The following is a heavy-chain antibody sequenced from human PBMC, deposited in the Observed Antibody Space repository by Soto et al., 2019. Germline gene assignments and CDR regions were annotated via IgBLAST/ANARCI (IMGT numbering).Heavy chain of an antibody. V-gene: IGHV4-59*01. Sequence: SETLSLTCTVSGGSMMRGYWIWIPQPPGKGLECMGYISHSGNTNYNPSVKSRVTLSVEPSKKQFYLRLSSVTTADTAVYYCAGLRGSAGSQIDYWGQGTLVTVSS. CDR3: AGLRGSAGSQIDY. CDR1: GGSMMRGY. D-gene: IGHD2-15*01. J-gene: IGHJ4*02. CDR2: ISHSGNT.